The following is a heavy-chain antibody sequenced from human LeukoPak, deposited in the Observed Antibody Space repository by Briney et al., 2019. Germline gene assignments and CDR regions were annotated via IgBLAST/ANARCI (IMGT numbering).Heavy chain of an antibody. CDR2: ISSSSSYI. Sequence: PGGSLRLSCAASGFTFKNYNLNWVRQAPGKGLEWVSSISSSSSYIYYADSVKGRFTISRDNAKNSLYLQMGSLRAEDTAVYYCAIRPYDSSGYSQYWGQGTLVTVSS. J-gene: IGHJ4*02. CDR3: AIRPYDSSGYSQY. D-gene: IGHD3-22*01. CDR1: GFTFKNYN. V-gene: IGHV3-21*01.